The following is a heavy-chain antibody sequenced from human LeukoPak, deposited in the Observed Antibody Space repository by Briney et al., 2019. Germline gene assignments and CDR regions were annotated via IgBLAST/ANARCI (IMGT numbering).Heavy chain of an antibody. CDR2: IYSGGST. D-gene: IGHD2-2*01. V-gene: IGHV3-53*01. J-gene: IGHJ4*02. CDR1: GFTVSSKY. CDR3: ARGCSSTSCYGFDY. Sequence: PGGSLRLSCAASGFTVSSKYMSWVRQAPGKGLEWVSVIYSGGSTYYADSVKGRFTISRDNSKNTLYLQMNSLRAEDTAVYYCARGCSSTSCYGFDYWGQGTLVTASS.